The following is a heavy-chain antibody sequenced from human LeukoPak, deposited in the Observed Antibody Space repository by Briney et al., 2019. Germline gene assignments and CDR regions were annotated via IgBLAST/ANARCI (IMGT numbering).Heavy chain of an antibody. CDR2: IDPSDSYT. J-gene: IGHJ4*02. Sequence: GESLKISCKGSGYSFTSYWISWVRQMPGKGLEWMGRIDPSDSYTNYSPSLQGHVTISADKSISTAYLQWSSLKASDTAMYYCARHVPPPHYDSSGYYFDYWGQGTLVTVSS. D-gene: IGHD3-22*01. V-gene: IGHV5-10-1*01. CDR3: ARHVPPPHYDSSGYYFDY. CDR1: GYSFTSYW.